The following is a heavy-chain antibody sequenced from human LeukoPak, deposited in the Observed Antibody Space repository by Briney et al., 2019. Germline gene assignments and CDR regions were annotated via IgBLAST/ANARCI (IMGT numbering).Heavy chain of an antibody. J-gene: IGHJ4*02. Sequence: KPSETLSLTCAVYGGSFSGYYWSWIRQPPGKGLEWIGEINHSGSTNYNPSLKGRVTISVDTSKNQFSLKLSSVTAADTAVYYCARVIEWELAPFDYWGQGTLVTVSS. V-gene: IGHV4-34*01. CDR2: INHSGST. CDR1: GGSFSGYY. CDR3: ARVIEWELAPFDY. D-gene: IGHD1-26*01.